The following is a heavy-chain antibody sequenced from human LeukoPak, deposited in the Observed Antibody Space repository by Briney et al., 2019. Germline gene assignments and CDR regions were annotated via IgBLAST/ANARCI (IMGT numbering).Heavy chain of an antibody. CDR3: ARVRLWWQLGFGY. Sequence: PGGSLRLSCAASGFTFSSYWMHWVRQAPGKGLVWVSRINSDGSSTSYADSVKGRFTISRDNAKNTLYLQMNSLRAEDTAVYYRARVRLWWQLGFGYWGQGTLVTVSS. D-gene: IGHD4-23*01. V-gene: IGHV3-74*01. J-gene: IGHJ4*02. CDR2: INSDGSST. CDR1: GFTFSSYW.